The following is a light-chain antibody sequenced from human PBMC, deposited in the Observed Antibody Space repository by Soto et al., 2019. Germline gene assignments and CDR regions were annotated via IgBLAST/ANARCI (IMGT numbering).Light chain of an antibody. CDR2: ATS. Sequence: EIVLTQSPGTLSLSPGERATLSCRASQSVSSSYLAWYQQKPGQPPRLLIYATSSKSPGIPVRFSGSGSGTDFTLTISSLEPEDFAVYYCQQYDNSLYTFGEGTKLEIK. CDR3: QQYDNSLYT. J-gene: IGKJ2*01. V-gene: IGKV3-20*01. CDR1: QSVSSSY.